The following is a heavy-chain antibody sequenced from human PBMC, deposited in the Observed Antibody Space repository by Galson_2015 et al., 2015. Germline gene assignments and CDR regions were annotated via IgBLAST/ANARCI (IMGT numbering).Heavy chain of an antibody. D-gene: IGHD3-22*01. CDR1: GFTFSSYA. CDR2: ISYDGSNK. J-gene: IGHJ5*02. Sequence: SLRLSCAASGFTFSSYAMHWVRQAPGKGLEWVAVISYDGSNKYYADSVEGRFTISRDNSKNTLYLQMNSLRAEDTAVYYCASIKYYYDSSGYFPGPAAWSQGTLVTVSS. V-gene: IGHV3-30-3*01. CDR3: ASIKYYYDSSGYFPGPAA.